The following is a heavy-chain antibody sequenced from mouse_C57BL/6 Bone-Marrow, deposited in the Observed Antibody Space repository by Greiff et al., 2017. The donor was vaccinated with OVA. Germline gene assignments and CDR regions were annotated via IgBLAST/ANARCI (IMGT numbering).Heavy chain of an antibody. V-gene: IGHV1-19*01. CDR3: ARSGDYDRGYAMDY. CDR1: GYTFTDYY. Sequence: VQLQQSGPVLVKPGASVKMSCKASGYTFTDYYMNWVKQSHGKSLEWIGVINPYNGGTSYNQKFKGKATLTVDKSSSTAYMELNSLTSEDSAVYYCARSGDYDRGYAMDYWGQGTSVTVSS. J-gene: IGHJ4*01. CDR2: INPYNGGT. D-gene: IGHD2-4*01.